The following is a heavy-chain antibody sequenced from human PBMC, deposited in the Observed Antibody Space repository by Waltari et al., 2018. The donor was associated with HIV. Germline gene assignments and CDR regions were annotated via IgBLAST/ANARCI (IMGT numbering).Heavy chain of an antibody. CDR1: GYAFKGYV. CDR3: ARVYGELWLNYFDY. Sequence: QVQLVQSGAEVKKPGASVNVSCKAYGYAFKGYVLHWVRQAPGQRPEWMGLINTNIDETKYSQKFHGRVTITRDTSASTVYMELSSLRSEDTAVYYCARVYGELWLNYFDYWGQGTLVTVSS. V-gene: IGHV1-3*04. D-gene: IGHD3-16*01. CDR2: INTNIDET. J-gene: IGHJ4*02.